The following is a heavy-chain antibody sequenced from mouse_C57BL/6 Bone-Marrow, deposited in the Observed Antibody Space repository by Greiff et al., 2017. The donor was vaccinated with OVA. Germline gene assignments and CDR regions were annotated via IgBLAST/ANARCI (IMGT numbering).Heavy chain of an antibody. CDR2: ISSGSSTI. J-gene: IGHJ4*01. CDR3: APRGLYAMDY. V-gene: IGHV5-17*01. Sequence: EVHLVESGGGLVKPGGSLKLSCAASGFTFSDYGMHWVRQAPEKGLEWVAYISSGSSTIYYADTVKGRFTISRDNAKNTLFLQMTSLRSEDTAMYYCAPRGLYAMDYWGQGTSVTVSS. CDR1: GFTFSDYG.